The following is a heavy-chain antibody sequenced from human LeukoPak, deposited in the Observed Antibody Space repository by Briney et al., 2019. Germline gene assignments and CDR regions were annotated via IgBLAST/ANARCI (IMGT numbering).Heavy chain of an antibody. CDR2: IYYSGSP. D-gene: IGHD2-2*01. CDR3: ARGVVAAENFDP. V-gene: IGHV4-61*08. Sequence: PSQTLSLTCTVSGGSISSPDFFWSWIRQPPGKGLEWIGYIYYSGSPNYNPSLKSRVTISVDTSKNQFSLKLSSVTAADTAVYYCARGVVAAENFDPWGQGALVTVSS. CDR1: GGSISSPDFF. J-gene: IGHJ5*02.